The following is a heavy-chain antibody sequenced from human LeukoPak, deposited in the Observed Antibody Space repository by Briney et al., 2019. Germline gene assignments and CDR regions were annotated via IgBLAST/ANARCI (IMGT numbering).Heavy chain of an antibody. CDR2: IYTSGNT. V-gene: IGHV4-61*02. D-gene: IGHD3-10*01. J-gene: IGHJ5*02. CDR1: GGSISSGSYY. Sequence: SETLSLTCTVSGGSISSGSYYWSWIRQPAGKGLEWIGRIYTSGNTNYNPSLKSRVTISVDKSKNQFSLKLNSVTAADTAVYYCARANYGSGSYTIWFDPWGQGTLVTVSS. CDR3: ARANYGSGSYTIWFDP.